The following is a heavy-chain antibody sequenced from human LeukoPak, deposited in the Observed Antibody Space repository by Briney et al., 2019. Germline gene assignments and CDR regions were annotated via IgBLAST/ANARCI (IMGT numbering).Heavy chain of an antibody. CDR2: IYYSGST. CDR1: GGSISSYY. D-gene: IGHD3-10*01. V-gene: IGHV4-59*01. Sequence: SETLSLTCTVSGGSISSYYWSWIRQPPGKGLEWIGYIYYSGSTNYNPSLKSRVTISVDTSKNQFSLKLSSVTAADTVVYYCARNPRRSRSYPDAFDIWGQGTMVTVSS. CDR3: ARNPRRSRSYPDAFDI. J-gene: IGHJ3*02.